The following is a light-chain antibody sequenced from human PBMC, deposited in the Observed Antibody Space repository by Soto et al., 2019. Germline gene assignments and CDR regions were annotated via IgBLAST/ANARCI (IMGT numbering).Light chain of an antibody. CDR3: QKYNSAPLT. CDR2: AAS. Sequence: DILMTQSPSTLSASVGDRVTITCRASQSISSWLAWYQQKPGKVPKLLIYAASTLQSGVPSRFSGSGAGTDFTLTISSLQPEDIATYYCQKYNSAPLTFGGGTKVDIK. J-gene: IGKJ4*01. CDR1: QSISSW. V-gene: IGKV1-27*01.